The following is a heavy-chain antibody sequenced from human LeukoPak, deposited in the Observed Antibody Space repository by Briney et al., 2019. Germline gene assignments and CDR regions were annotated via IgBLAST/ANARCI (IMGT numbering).Heavy chain of an antibody. V-gene: IGHV3-7*04. Sequence: PGGSLRLSCAASGFIFSNYWMSWVRQAPGKGLEWVANIKQDGSEKYSVDSVKGRFTISRDNAKNSLYLQMNSPRAEDTAVYYCTREYYYGSGSYPRYWGQGTLVTVSS. CDR1: GFIFSNYW. D-gene: IGHD3-10*01. J-gene: IGHJ4*02. CDR2: IKQDGSEK. CDR3: TREYYYGSGSYPRY.